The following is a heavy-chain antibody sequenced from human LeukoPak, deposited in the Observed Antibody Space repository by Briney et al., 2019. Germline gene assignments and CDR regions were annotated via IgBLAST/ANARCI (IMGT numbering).Heavy chain of an antibody. D-gene: IGHD3-22*01. CDR2: IKQDGSEK. V-gene: IGHV3-7*01. CDR1: GFTFSSYW. J-gene: IGHJ6*02. Sequence: GGSPRLSCAASGFTFSSYWMSWVRQAPGKGLEWVANIKQDGSEKYYVDSVKGRFTISRDNAKNSLYLQMNSLRAEDTAVFYCARAYDSSGYSPLYYYYYGMDVWGQGTTVTVSS. CDR3: ARAYDSSGYSPLYYYYYGMDV.